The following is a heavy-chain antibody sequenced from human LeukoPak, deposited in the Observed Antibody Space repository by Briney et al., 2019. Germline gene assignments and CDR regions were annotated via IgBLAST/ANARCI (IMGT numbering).Heavy chain of an antibody. J-gene: IGHJ4*02. V-gene: IGHV3-23*01. CDR3: AKEKENYYDSSGDY. D-gene: IGHD3-22*01. Sequence: PGGSLRLSCAASGFTFSSYAMNWVRQAPGKGLEWVSAISGGGGSTYYADSVKGRFTISRDNSKNTLFLQMNSLRAEDTAVYYCAKEKENYYDSSGDYWGQGTLVTVCS. CDR2: ISGGGGST. CDR1: GFTFSSYA.